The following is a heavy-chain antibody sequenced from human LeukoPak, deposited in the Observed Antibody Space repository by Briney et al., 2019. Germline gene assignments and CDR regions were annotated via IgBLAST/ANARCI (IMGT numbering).Heavy chain of an antibody. V-gene: IGHV4-59*01. Sequence: SETLSLTRTVSGGSISSYYWSWIRQPPGKGLEWTGYISDSGSTHYNPSLKGRLTISVDTSKNQFSLKLSTVTAADTAMYYCARTRYSGGWFFDYWGQGTLVTVSS. CDR1: GGSISSYY. D-gene: IGHD6-19*01. CDR3: ARTRYSGGWFFDY. J-gene: IGHJ4*02. CDR2: ISDSGST.